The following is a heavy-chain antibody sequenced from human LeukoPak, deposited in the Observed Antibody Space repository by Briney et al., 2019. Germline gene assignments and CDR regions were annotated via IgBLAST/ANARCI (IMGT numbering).Heavy chain of an antibody. CDR2: IKQDGSEK. CDR1: GFTFSDFW. V-gene: IGHV3-7*01. Sequence: PGGSLRLSCAASGFTFSDFWMNWVRQAPGKGLEWVASIKQDGSEKYYVDSVKGRFSISRDNAKNSPHLQMNSLRAEDTAVYYCARVRSPLGDYHGYWGQGTLVTVSS. D-gene: IGHD3-16*02. CDR3: ARVRSPLGDYHGY. J-gene: IGHJ4*02.